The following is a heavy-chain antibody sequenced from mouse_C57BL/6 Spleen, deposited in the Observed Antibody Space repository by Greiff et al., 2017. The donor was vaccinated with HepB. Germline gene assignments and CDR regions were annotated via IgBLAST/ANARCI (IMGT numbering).Heavy chain of an antibody. CDR2: IYPRDGST. D-gene: IGHD1-1*01. J-gene: IGHJ1*03. V-gene: IGHV1-78*01. CDR1: GYTFTDHT. Sequence: VQLQQSDAELVKPGASVKISCKVSGYTFTDHTIHWMKQRPEQGLEWIGYIYPRDGSTKYNEKFKGKATLTEDKSSSTAYMQLNSLTSEDSAFYFCARRYYYGSRYWYFDVWGTGTTVTVSS. CDR3: ARRYYYGSRYWYFDV.